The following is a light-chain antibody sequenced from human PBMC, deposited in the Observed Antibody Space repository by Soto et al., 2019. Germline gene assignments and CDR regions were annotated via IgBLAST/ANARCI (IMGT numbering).Light chain of an antibody. CDR2: EVS. CDR3: SSYTSSSTLV. CDR1: SSDVGDFDC. J-gene: IGLJ2*01. V-gene: IGLV2-14*01. Sequence: QSALTQPASVSGSPGQSITISCTGTSSDVGDFDCVSWYHQHPGKAPKLMIYEVSDRPSGVSNRFSGSKSGDTASLTISGLQAEDEADYYCSSYTSSSTLVFGGGTKVTVL.